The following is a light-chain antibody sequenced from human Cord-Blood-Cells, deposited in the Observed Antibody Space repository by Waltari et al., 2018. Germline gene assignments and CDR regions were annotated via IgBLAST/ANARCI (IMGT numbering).Light chain of an antibody. Sequence: EIVLTRSPDFQSVTPKEKVTITCRPSQSIGSNLHMEQQKPDQTPKLLIKYASKSISGIPSRFSGSGSGTDFTLTINSLEAEDAAAYYCHQSSSLPYTFGQGTKLEIK. CDR2: YAS. J-gene: IGKJ2*01. CDR1: QSIGSN. V-gene: IGKV6D-21*02. CDR3: HQSSSLPYT.